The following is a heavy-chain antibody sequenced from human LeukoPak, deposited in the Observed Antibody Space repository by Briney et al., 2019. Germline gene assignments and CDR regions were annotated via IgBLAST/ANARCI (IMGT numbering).Heavy chain of an antibody. V-gene: IGHV3-48*03. D-gene: IGHD5-18*01. CDR1: GFTFSRYA. CDR2: IGGSGGAI. CDR3: ARGSGYSYGFDY. Sequence: GGSLRLSCGASGFTFSRYAMSWVRQAPGKGLQWVSEIGGSGGAIYYADSVKGRFTISRDNAKNSLYLQMNSLRAEDTAVYYCARGSGYSYGFDYWGQGTLVIVSS. J-gene: IGHJ4*02.